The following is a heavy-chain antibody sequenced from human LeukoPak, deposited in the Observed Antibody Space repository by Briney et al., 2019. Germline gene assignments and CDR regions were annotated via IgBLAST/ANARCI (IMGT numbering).Heavy chain of an antibody. D-gene: IGHD3-9*01. CDR1: GFTFSSYG. J-gene: IGHJ4*02. V-gene: IGHV3-30*02. Sequence: QSGGSLRLSCAASGFTFSSYGMGWVRQAPGKGLEWVAFIRYDGSNKYYADSVKGRFTISRDNSKNTLYLQMNSLRAEDTAVYYCAKDSSLLRYFDWYQLTYYFDYWGQGTLVTVSS. CDR2: IRYDGSNK. CDR3: AKDSSLLRYFDWYQLTYYFDY.